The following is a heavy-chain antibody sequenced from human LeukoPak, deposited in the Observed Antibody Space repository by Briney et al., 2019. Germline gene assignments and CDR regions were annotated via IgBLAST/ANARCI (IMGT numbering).Heavy chain of an antibody. V-gene: IGHV1-2*02. Sequence: GASVKVSCKASGYRFSDYYIHWLRQAPGQGLEWMGWINPDSGGTNYAQTFQGRVTMTRDTSITTVYMELSRLRSDDTAVFYCTREARAGNWFDPWGRGTPVTVSS. CDR2: INPDSGGT. CDR3: TREARAGNWFDP. D-gene: IGHD5-12*01. CDR1: GYRFSDYY. J-gene: IGHJ5*02.